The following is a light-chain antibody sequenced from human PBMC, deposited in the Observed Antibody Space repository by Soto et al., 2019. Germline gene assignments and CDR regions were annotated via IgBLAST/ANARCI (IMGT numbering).Light chain of an antibody. J-gene: IGKJ3*01. CDR3: QQYYSYPRA. CDR2: AAS. V-gene: IGKV1-8*01. CDR1: QGISSY. Sequence: AIRMTQSPSSFSASTGDRVTITCRASQGISSYLAWYQQKPGKAPKLLIYAASTLQSGVPSRFSGSGSGTDFTLTNSCLQSEDFATYYCQQYYSYPRAFGPGTKVDIK.